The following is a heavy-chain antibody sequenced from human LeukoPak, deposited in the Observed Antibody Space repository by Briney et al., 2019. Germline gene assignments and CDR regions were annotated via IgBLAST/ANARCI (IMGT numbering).Heavy chain of an antibody. CDR2: IYYSGST. J-gene: IGHJ5*02. CDR3: ARGGMGYSSSWYPPDTTGNWFDP. V-gene: IGHV4-59*01. CDR1: GGPLSSFH. Sequence: SETLSPTCTVSGGPLSSFHSGWIRQPPGKGLGWIGYIYYSGSTNYNPSLKSRVTISVDTSKNQFSLKLSSVTAADTAVYYCARGGMGYSSSWYPPDTTGNWFDPWGQGTLVTVSS. D-gene: IGHD6-13*01.